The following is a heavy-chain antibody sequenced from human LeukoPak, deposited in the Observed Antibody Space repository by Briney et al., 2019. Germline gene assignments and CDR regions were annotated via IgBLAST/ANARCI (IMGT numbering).Heavy chain of an antibody. D-gene: IGHD6-6*01. CDR2: IYYRGTT. CDR3: ARDFSSSSSVYYYYYMDV. CDR1: GDSITSGSYY. J-gene: IGHJ6*03. V-gene: IGHV4-39*07. Sequence: SETLSLTCTVSGDSITSGSYYWGWVRQPPGKGLEWLGTIYYRGTTYYNPPLKSRVTISVDTSKNQFSLRLNSVTAADTAVYYCARDFSSSSSVYYYYYMDVWGKGTSVTVSS.